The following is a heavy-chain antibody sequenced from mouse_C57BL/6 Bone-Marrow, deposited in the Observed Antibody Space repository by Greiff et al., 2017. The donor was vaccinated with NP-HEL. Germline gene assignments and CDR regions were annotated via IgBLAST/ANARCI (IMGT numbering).Heavy chain of an antibody. CDR1: GFTFSSYG. V-gene: IGHV5-6*01. Sequence: EVQRVESGGDLVKPGGSLKLSCAASGFTFSSYGMSWVRQTPDKRLEWVATISSGGSYTYYPDSVKGRFTISRDNAKNTMYLQMSSLKSEDTAMYYCARHEDYYGSSYSYFDYWGQGTTLTVSS. CDR3: ARHEDYYGSSYSYFDY. CDR2: ISSGGSYT. J-gene: IGHJ2*01. D-gene: IGHD1-1*01.